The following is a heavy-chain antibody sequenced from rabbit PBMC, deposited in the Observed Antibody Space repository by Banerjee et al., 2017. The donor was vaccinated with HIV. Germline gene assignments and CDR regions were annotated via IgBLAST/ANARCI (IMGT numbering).Heavy chain of an antibody. D-gene: IGHD4-1*01. Sequence: QEQLEESGGDLVKPEGSLTLTCTASGFSFSNNYYMCWVRQAPGKGLEWIACIYAGSSDSTYYASWAKGRFTISKASWTTVTLQMTSLTAADTASYFCARDLAGVIGWNFNLWGQGTLVTVS. CDR3: ARDLAGVIGWNFNL. CDR1: GFSFSNNYY. CDR2: IYAGSSDST. J-gene: IGHJ4*01. V-gene: IGHV1S45*01.